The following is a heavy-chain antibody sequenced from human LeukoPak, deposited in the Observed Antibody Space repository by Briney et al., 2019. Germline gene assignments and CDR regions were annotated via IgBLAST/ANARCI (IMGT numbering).Heavy chain of an antibody. CDR2: IVVGSGNT. D-gene: IGHD1-26*01. CDR3: AAVGWELLGGPGDAFDI. J-gene: IGHJ3*02. V-gene: IGHV1-58*01. Sequence: ASVKVSCKASGFTFTSSAVQWVRQARGQRLEWIGWIVVGSGNTNYAQKFQERVIITRDMSTSTAYMELSSLRSEDTAVYYCAAVGWELLGGPGDAFDIWGQGTMVTVSS. CDR1: GFTFTSSA.